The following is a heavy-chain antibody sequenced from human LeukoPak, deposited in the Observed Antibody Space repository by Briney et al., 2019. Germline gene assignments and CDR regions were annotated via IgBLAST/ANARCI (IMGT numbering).Heavy chain of an antibody. CDR3: TTLTVASNFDY. V-gene: IGHV3-48*03. J-gene: IGHJ4*02. CDR1: EFAFRDFRFYE. D-gene: IGHD6-19*01. CDR2: ISSSGGTR. Sequence: GGSLRLSCAVSEFAFRDFRFYEMYWVRKAPGKGLEWVSDISSSGGTRYYADSVRCRFTISRHNAKKSLYLQMNSLRAEDTAVYYCTTLTVASNFDYWGQGTLVTVSS.